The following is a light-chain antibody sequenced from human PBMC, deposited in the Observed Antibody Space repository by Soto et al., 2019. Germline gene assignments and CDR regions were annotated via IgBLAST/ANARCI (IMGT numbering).Light chain of an antibody. V-gene: IGKV3-15*01. J-gene: IGKJ1*01. Sequence: EVVMTQPPATLSVSPGERATLSCRASQSVSSDLAWYQQKPGQAPRLLIYGASTRATGIPARFSGSGSGTEFTLTISSLQSEDFAVYYCQQYNNWPLTFGQGTKVDIK. CDR3: QQYNNWPLT. CDR1: QSVSSD. CDR2: GAS.